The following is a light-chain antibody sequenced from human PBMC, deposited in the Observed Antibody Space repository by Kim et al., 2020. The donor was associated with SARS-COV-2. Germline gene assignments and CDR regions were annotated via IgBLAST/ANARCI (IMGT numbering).Light chain of an antibody. V-gene: IGLV2-14*03. CDR2: DVD. CDR3: YSYTTSNTWV. J-gene: IGLJ3*02. Sequence: GQSITISCTGTSSDVGSYRHVSWYQQHPGKAPKLMIYDVDKRPSGVSVRFSGSKSDNTASLIISGLQAEDEADYYCYSYTTSNTWVFGGGTQLTVL. CDR1: SSDVGSYRH.